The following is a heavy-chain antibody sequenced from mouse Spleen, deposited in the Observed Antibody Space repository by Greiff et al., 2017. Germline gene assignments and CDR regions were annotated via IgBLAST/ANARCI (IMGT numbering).Heavy chain of an antibody. V-gene: IGHV5-12-2*01. CDR2: ISNGGGST. Sequence: EVQVVESGGGLVKPGGSLKLSCAASGFTFSSYTMSWVRQTPEKRLEWVAYISNGGGSTYYPDTVKGRITISRDNAKNTLYLQMSSLKSEDTAMYYCARRDYGSSYDYAMDYWGQGTSVTVSS. CDR1: GFTFSSYT. CDR3: ARRDYGSSYDYAMDY. J-gene: IGHJ4*01. D-gene: IGHD1-1*01.